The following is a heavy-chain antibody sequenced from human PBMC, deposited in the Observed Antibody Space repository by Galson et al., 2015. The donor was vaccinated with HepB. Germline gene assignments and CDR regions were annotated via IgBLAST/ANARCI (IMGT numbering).Heavy chain of an antibody. CDR2: ISWNSGSI. CDR1: GFTFDDYA. J-gene: IGHJ4*02. CDR3: AKGVAYDFWSGYFDY. Sequence: SLRLSCAASGFTFDDYAMHWVRQAPGKGLEWVSGISWNSGSIGYADSVKGRFTISRDNAKNSLYLQMNSLRAEDTALYYCAKGVAYDFWSGYFDYWGQGTLVTVSS. V-gene: IGHV3-9*01. D-gene: IGHD3-3*01.